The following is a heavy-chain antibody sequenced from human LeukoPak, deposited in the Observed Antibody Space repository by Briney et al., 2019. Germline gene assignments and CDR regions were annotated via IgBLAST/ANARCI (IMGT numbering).Heavy chain of an antibody. Sequence: PSETLSLTCTVSGGSISSYYWSWIRQPPGKGLEWIGYIYYSGSTNYNPSLKSRVTISVDTSKNQFSLKLSSVTAADTAVYYCARETAVHYDSSGHYDYWGQGTLVTVSS. CDR1: GGSISSYY. CDR2: IYYSGST. D-gene: IGHD3-22*01. J-gene: IGHJ4*02. CDR3: ARETAVHYDSSGHYDY. V-gene: IGHV4-59*01.